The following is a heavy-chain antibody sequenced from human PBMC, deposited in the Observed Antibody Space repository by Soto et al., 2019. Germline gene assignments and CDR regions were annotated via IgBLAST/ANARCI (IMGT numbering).Heavy chain of an antibody. CDR1: GFTFSSYG. V-gene: IGHV3-33*01. Sequence: GGSLRLSCAASGFTFSSYGMHWVRQAPGKGLEWVAVIWYDGSNKYYADSVKGRFTISRDNSKNTLYLQMNSLRAEDTAVYYCARERGPPPDSGSYEYYFDYWGQGTLVTVSS. CDR3: ARERGPPPDSGSYEYYFDY. CDR2: IWYDGSNK. D-gene: IGHD1-26*01. J-gene: IGHJ4*02.